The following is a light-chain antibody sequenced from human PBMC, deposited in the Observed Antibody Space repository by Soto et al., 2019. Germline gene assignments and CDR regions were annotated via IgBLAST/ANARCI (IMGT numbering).Light chain of an antibody. CDR1: SSVVGGYNY. CDR3: SSYTSTSTPV. CDR2: EVS. Sequence: QSALTQPVSVSGSPGQSITISCTGTSSVVGGYNYVSWYQQHPGKAPKLIIYEVSNRPSGVSNRFSGSKSGNTASLTISGLQAEDEADYYCSSYTSTSTPVFGGGTKLTVL. J-gene: IGLJ3*02. V-gene: IGLV2-14*01.